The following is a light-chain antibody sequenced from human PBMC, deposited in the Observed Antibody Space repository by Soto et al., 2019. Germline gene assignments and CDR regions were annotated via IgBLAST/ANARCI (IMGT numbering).Light chain of an antibody. J-gene: IGKJ4*01. V-gene: IGKV1-33*01. CDR3: QQYDNLPFS. Sequence: DIQMSQSPSSLSASVGDRVTITCQASQDISNYLNCYQHKPGKPPKLLIYDASNLETGVPSRFSGSKSGTAFTFTITSLQPEDIATYYCQQYDNLPFSFGGGTKVEIK. CDR1: QDISNY. CDR2: DAS.